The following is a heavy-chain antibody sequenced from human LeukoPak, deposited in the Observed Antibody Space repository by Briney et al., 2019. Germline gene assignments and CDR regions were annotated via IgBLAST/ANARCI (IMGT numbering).Heavy chain of an antibody. V-gene: IGHV3-74*01. CDR1: GFIFSSHW. CDR3: AKGNWRYFDY. J-gene: IGHJ4*02. D-gene: IGHD1-1*01. CDR2: ISSDGWST. Sequence: PGGSLRLSCAASGFIFSSHWMHWVRQAPGKGLVWVSRISSDGWSTSYADSVKGRFTASRDNAENTLYLQMNSLRAEDTAVYYCAKGNWRYFDYWGQGTLVTVSS.